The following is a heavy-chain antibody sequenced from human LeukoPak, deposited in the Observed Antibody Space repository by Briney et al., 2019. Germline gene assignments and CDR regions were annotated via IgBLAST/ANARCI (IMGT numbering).Heavy chain of an antibody. CDR1: GFTFDDYA. V-gene: IGHV3-43D*03. D-gene: IGHD2-15*01. J-gene: IGHJ4*02. CDR3: ARDSQDCSASTCYFDY. Sequence: PGGSLRLSCAASGFTFDDYAMHWVRQSPGKGLQWVSFISWDSRSVYYADSVKGRFAISRDNNKKSVFLQMNSLTAEDTAFYYCARDSQDCSASTCYFDYWGQGTLVTVPA. CDR2: ISWDSRSV.